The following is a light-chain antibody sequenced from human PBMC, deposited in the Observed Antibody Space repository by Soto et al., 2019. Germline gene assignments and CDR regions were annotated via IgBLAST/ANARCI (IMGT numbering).Light chain of an antibody. V-gene: IGKV3-15*01. J-gene: IGKJ5*01. CDR3: QQYNNWPPIT. Sequence: EIMMTQSPATLSVSPGERGTVSCRASQSVRNNLAWYQQKPGQAPRLLIYYASTRATGIPARFSGSGSGTEFTLTISSLQSKDFALYYCQQYNNWPPITFGQGTRLEIK. CDR2: YAS. CDR1: QSVRNN.